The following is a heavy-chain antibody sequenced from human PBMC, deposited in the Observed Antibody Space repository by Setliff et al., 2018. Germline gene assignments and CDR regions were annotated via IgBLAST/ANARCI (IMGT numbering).Heavy chain of an antibody. V-gene: IGHV1-18*01. D-gene: IGHD4-17*01. CDR2: IRADNGNT. J-gene: IGHJ6*03. CDR1: GYTFTSHG. Sequence: GASVKVSCKASGYTFTSHGISWVRQAPGQGLEWMGWIRADNGNTNYAQKFEGRVTMTTDTSTSTAYMDLRSLTSDDTAVYYCATHPRGLYGEHYYYYMDVWGKGTAFTVSS. CDR3: ATHPRGLYGEHYYYYMDV.